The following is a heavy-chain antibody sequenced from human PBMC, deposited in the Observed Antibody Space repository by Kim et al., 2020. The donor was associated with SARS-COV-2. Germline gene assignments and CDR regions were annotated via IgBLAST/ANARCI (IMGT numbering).Heavy chain of an antibody. J-gene: IGHJ6*02. Sequence: ASVKVSCKVSVYTLTELSMHWVRQAPGKGLEWMGGFDPEDGETIYAQEFQGRVTMTEDTSTDTACMELSSLRSEDTAVYYCATAHTVYGDYAAYYYYYGMDVWGQGTTVTVSS. CDR1: VYTLTELS. CDR2: FDPEDGET. D-gene: IGHD4-17*01. CDR3: ATAHTVYGDYAAYYYYYGMDV. V-gene: IGHV1-24*01.